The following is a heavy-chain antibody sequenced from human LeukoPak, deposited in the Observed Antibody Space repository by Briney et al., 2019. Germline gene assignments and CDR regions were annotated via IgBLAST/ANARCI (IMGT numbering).Heavy chain of an antibody. CDR1: GFTVSSNY. Sequence: GGSLRLSCAASGFTVSSNYMSWVRQAPGKGLEWVSAIGGSGGSTYYADSVKGRFTISRDNSKNTLYLQMNSLRAEDTAVYCCAKGRRFVVVPAAMDYWGQGTLVTVSS. CDR3: AKGRRFVVVPAAMDY. D-gene: IGHD2-2*01. J-gene: IGHJ4*02. V-gene: IGHV3-23*01. CDR2: IGGSGGST.